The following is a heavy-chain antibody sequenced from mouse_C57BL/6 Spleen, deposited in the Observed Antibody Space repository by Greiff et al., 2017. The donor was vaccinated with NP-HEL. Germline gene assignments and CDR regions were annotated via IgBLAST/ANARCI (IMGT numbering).Heavy chain of an antibody. D-gene: IGHD1-1*01. Sequence: VQLQQPGAELVRPGSSVKLSCKASGYTFTSYWMHWVKQRPIQGLEWIGNIDPSDSETHYNQKFKDKATLTVDKSSSTAYMQLSSLTSEDSAVYYCARNYYGSSYTLDVWGTGTTVTVSS. CDR1: GYTFTSYW. J-gene: IGHJ1*03. CDR3: ARNYYGSSYTLDV. V-gene: IGHV1-52*01. CDR2: IDPSDSET.